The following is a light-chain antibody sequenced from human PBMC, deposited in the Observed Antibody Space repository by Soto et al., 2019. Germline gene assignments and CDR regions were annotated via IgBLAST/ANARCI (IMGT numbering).Light chain of an antibody. CDR3: QQYSSYSLYT. V-gene: IGKV1-5*01. J-gene: IGKJ2*01. Sequence: DIQMTQSPATLSASVGDRVTITSRASQSISGWLAWFQQKPGKAPKLLIYDASTLESGVPSRFSGSGSGTQFTLTISSLQPDGFATYFCQQYSSYSLYTFGQGTKLEI. CDR2: DAS. CDR1: QSISGW.